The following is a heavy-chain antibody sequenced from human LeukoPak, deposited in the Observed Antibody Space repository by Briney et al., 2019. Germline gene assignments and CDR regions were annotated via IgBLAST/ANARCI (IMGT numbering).Heavy chain of an antibody. CDR3: ARSKVTYYYDAGGYYYFDY. CDR1: GGSITGSY. CDR2: IYYSGTT. Sequence: SETLSLTCSVSGGSITGSYWSWIRQSPGKGLQWIGHIYYSGTTNYSPSLRSRVTISVDTSNKQFSLKLRSVTAADTPVYYCARSKVTYYYDAGGYYYFDYWGQGALVTVSS. D-gene: IGHD3-22*01. J-gene: IGHJ4*02. V-gene: IGHV4-59*01.